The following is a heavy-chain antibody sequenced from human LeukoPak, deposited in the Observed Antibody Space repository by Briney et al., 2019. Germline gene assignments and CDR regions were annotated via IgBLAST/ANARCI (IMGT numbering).Heavy chain of an antibody. CDR3: ARLDGSGMGDV. CDR2: INHSGST. Sequence: SETLSLTCAVYGGSFSGYYWSWIRQPPGKGLEWIGEINHSGSTNYNPSLKSRVTISVDTSKNQFSLKLSSVTAADTAVYYCARLDGSGMGDVWGKGTTVTISS. D-gene: IGHD3-10*01. V-gene: IGHV4-34*01. J-gene: IGHJ6*04. CDR1: GGSFSGYY.